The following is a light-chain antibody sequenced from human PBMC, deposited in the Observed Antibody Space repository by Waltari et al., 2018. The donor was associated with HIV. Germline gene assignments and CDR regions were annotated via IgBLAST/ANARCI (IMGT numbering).Light chain of an antibody. V-gene: IGKV4-1*01. Sequence: EIVMTQSPDSLAVSLGESDPLNCKSSQSVLYSSNNKNYLAWYQQKPGQPPKLLIYWASTRESGVPDRFSGSGSGTDFTLTISSLQAEDVAVYYCQQYYSTPLAFGPGTKVDIK. CDR2: WAS. CDR1: QSVLYSSNNKNY. J-gene: IGKJ3*01. CDR3: QQYYSTPLA.